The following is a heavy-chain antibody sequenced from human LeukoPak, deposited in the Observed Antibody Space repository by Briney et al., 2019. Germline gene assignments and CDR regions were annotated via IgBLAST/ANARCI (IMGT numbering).Heavy chain of an antibody. V-gene: IGHV1-69*01. CDR3: ARDSDKSGDY. CDR1: GGTFTTYS. CDR2: IIPILGAA. Sequence: GSSVKVSCKASGGTFTTYSINWVRQAPGQGLEWMGGIIPILGAAKYAQKFQGRVTITADESTSTAYMDLSSLRSEGTAVYYCARDSDKSGDYWGQGTLVTVSS. J-gene: IGHJ4*02. D-gene: IGHD3-10*01.